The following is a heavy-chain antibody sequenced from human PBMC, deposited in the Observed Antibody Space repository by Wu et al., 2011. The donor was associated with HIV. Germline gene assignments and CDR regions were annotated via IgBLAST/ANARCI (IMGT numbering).Heavy chain of an antibody. CDR2: IIPXFGTR. Sequence: QVQLVQSGAEVKKPGSSVRVSCKASGGTFNRFAVSWVRQAPGQGLEWMGGIIPXFGTRYYAQKFQGRVTITTDEYTSTAYMDLRRLRSDDTAVYFCARADPRVVGXTEDAFDIWAKGQWSPSL. J-gene: IGHJ3*02. D-gene: IGHD1-26*01. V-gene: IGHV1-69*05. CDR1: GGTFNRFA. CDR3: ARADPRVVGXTEDAFDI.